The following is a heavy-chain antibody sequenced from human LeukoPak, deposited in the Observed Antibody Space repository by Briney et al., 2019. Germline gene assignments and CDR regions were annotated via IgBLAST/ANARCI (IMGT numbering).Heavy chain of an antibody. CDR2: IRNDGSNN. J-gene: IGHJ4*02. D-gene: IGHD5-18*01. V-gene: IGHV3-30*02. CDR1: GYSFTSYW. CDR3: AKDPGYRDF. Sequence: GESLKISCKGSGYSFTSYWIGWVRQAPGKGLEWVAYIRNDGSNNYYEDSVKGRFTISRDNSKNMLYLQMNSLRAEDTAMYFCAKDPGYRDFWGQGTLVTVSS.